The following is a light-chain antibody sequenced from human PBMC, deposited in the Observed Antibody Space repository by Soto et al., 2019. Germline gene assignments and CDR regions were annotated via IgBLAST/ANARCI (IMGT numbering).Light chain of an antibody. CDR2: GAS. CDR3: QQYDNWPPFT. J-gene: IGKJ3*01. V-gene: IGKV3-15*01. Sequence: EKVMTQSPGSLSVSPGERAALSCRASQSVGSNLAWYQRKPGQAPRLLIYGASTRATGIPSRFSGSGSGTEFTLTISSLQSEDFAVYYCQQYDNWPPFTFGPGTKVDIK. CDR1: QSVGSN.